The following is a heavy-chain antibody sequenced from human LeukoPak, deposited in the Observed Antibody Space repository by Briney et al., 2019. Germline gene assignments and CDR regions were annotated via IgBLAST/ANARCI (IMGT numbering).Heavy chain of an antibody. V-gene: IGHV5-51*01. CDR3: ARLCTFYQLLSTPHNWFDP. D-gene: IGHD2-2*01. Sequence: KVGASLQISCQGSGSSFTSYWIGWVRQLPGKGLEWMGIIYPGDSDTRYSPSFQGQVTISADKSISTAYLQWSSLKASDTAMYYCARLCTFYQLLSTPHNWFDPWGQGTLVTVSS. CDR2: IYPGDSDT. J-gene: IGHJ5*02. CDR1: GSSFTSYW.